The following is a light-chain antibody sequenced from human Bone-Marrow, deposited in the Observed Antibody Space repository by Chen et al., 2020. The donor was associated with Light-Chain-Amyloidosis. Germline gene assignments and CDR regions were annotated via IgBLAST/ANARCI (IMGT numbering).Light chain of an antibody. J-gene: IGLJ3*02. V-gene: IGLV3-21*02. Sequence: SYVLTQPSSVSVAPGQTATIACGGNNIGSTSVHWYQQTQGQAPLLVVYDDSDRPSGIPERLSGSNSGNTATLTISRVEAGDEADYYCQVWDRSSDRPVFSGGTKLTVL. CDR2: DDS. CDR1: NIGSTS. CDR3: QVWDRSSDRPV.